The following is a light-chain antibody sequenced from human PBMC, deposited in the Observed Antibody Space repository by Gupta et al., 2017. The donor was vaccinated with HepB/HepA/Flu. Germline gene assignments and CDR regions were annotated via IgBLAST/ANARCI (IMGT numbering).Light chain of an antibody. J-gene: IGKJ4*01. CDR1: QSISGY. V-gene: IGKV1-39*01. CDR2: AAS. Sequence: DIQMTQSPSSLSASVGDRVTITCRASQSISGYLNWYQQKPGKAPKLLIYAASSLQSGVPSRFSGSGSGTDFTLTISRLQPEDFATYYCQQSDSTPLTFGGGTKVEIK. CDR3: QQSDSTPLT.